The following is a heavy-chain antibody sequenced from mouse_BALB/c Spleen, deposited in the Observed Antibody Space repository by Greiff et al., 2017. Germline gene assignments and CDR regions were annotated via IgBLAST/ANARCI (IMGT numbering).Heavy chain of an antibody. V-gene: IGHV5-12-1*01. CDR3: ARQRYGNYDYAMDY. CDR1: GFAFSSYD. D-gene: IGHD2-10*02. Sequence: EVQRVESGGGLVKPGGSLKLSCAASGFAFSSYDMSWVRQTPEKRLEWVAYISSGGGSTYYPDTVKGRFTISRDNAKNTLYLQMSSLKSEDTAMYYCARQRYGNYDYAMDYWGQGTSVTVSS. CDR2: ISSGGGST. J-gene: IGHJ4*01.